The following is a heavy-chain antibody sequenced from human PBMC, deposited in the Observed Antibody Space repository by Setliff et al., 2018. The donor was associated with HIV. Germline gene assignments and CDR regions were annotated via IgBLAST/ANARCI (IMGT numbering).Heavy chain of an antibody. D-gene: IGHD7-27*01. V-gene: IGHV1-24*01. Sequence: ASVKVSCKVSGYTLTELSMHWVRQAPGKGLEWMGGFDPEDGETIYAQKFQGRVTATTDTSASTAYMELSSLRSEDTAVYYCARDLPTPNWGFDYWGQGTLVTVS. CDR2: FDPEDGET. CDR3: ARDLPTPNWGFDY. CDR1: GYTLTELS. J-gene: IGHJ4*02.